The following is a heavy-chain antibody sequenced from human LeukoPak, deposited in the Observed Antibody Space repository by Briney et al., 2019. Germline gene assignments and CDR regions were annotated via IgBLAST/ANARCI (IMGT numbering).Heavy chain of an antibody. Sequence: SQTLSLTCTVSGGSISSSSYYWGWIRQPPGKGLEWIGYIYYSGSTYYNPSLKSRVTISVDTSKNQFSLKLSSVTAADTAVYYCARDNRIAAPLDYYYYMDVWGKGTTVTVSS. CDR3: ARDNRIAAPLDYYYYMDV. J-gene: IGHJ6*03. CDR1: GGSISSSSYY. CDR2: IYYSGST. D-gene: IGHD6-13*01. V-gene: IGHV4-30-4*08.